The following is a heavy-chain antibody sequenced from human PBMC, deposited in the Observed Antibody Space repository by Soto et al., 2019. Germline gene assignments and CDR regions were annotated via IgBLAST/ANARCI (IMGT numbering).Heavy chain of an antibody. J-gene: IGHJ6*02. CDR3: AKVSTV. CDR2: ITVSAGST. CDR1: GFTFSTYA. V-gene: IGHV3-23*01. Sequence: PGGSLRLSCAASGFTFSTYAMSWVRQAPGKGLEWVSSITVSAGSTHYTDSVKGRFTISRDNFKNTLYLQINSLRAEDTAVYYCAKVSTVWGQGTTVTVSS.